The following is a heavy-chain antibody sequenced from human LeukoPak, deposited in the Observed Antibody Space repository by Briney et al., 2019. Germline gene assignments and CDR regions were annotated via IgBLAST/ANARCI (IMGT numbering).Heavy chain of an antibody. J-gene: IGHJ5*02. V-gene: IGHV1-69*04. D-gene: IGHD2-2*01. CDR3: AREATGYCSSTSCSRGFDP. Sequence: RASVKVSCKASGGTFGSYAISWVRQAPGQGLEWMGRIIPIFGIANYAQKFQGRVTITADKSTSTAYMELSSLRSEDTAVYYCAREATGYCSSTSCSRGFDPWGQGTLVTVSS. CDR2: IIPIFGIA. CDR1: GGTFGSYA.